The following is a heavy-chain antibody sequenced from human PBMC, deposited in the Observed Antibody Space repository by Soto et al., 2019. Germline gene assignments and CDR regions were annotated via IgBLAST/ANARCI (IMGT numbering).Heavy chain of an antibody. CDR3: AKHGGRWVFAF. CDR1: GGALSGYY. J-gene: IGHJ4*02. Sequence: QVQLQESGPGLVKPSETLSLTCTVSGGALSGYYWSWIRQPPGKGLEWIGYITYSGSTVDNPSLTRPVTLSTAPSHNQFSLRLSSVTAAYSAVHFCAKHGGRWVFAFWGRGTLVTVSS. CDR2: ITYSGST. V-gene: IGHV4-59*08. D-gene: IGHD6-13*01.